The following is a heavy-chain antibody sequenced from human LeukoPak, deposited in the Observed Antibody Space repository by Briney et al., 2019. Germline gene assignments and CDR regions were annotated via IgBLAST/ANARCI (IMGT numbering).Heavy chain of an antibody. CDR3: AKSPSDYFGGDC. CDR1: GFTFSSYA. D-gene: IGHD2-21*01. CDR2: ISGSGGST. Sequence: GGSLRLSCAASGFTFSSYAMSWVRQAPGKGLEWVSAISGSGGSTYYADSVKGRFTISRDNSKNTLYLRMNSLRAEDTAVYYCAKSPSDYFGGDCWGQGTLVTVSS. J-gene: IGHJ4*02. V-gene: IGHV3-23*01.